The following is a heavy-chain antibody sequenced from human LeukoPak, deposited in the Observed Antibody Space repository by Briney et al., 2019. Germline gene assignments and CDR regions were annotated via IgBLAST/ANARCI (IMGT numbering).Heavy chain of an antibody. J-gene: IGHJ6*02. V-gene: IGHV4-59*01. D-gene: IGHD6-13*01. CDR2: VYYSGST. CDR3: ARDGVAAAGKTRGYYYGMDV. Sequence: PSETLSLTCTVSGVSISSYYWSWIRQPPGKGLEWIGYVYYSGSTNYNPSLKSRVTISVDTSKNQFSLKLSSVTAADTAVYYCARDGVAAAGKTRGYYYGMDVWGQGTTVTVSS. CDR1: GVSISSYY.